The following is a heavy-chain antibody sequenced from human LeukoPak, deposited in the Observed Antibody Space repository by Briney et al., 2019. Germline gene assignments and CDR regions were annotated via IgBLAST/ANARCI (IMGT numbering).Heavy chain of an antibody. D-gene: IGHD3/OR15-3a*01. V-gene: IGHV1-18*01. J-gene: IGHJ4*02. Sequence: ASVKVSCKASGYTFTSNGISWVRQAPGQGLEWMGWISTNNGDTKYGKKFQGRVIMTTDTSTSTTYMEVGSLRSDDTAVYYCARFLYDFWSGYYGPGDYWGQGALVTVSS. CDR2: ISTNNGDT. CDR3: ARFLYDFWSGYYGPGDY. CDR1: GYTFTSNG.